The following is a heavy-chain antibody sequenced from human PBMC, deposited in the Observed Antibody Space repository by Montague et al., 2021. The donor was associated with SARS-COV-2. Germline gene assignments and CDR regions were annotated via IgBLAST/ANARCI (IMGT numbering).Heavy chain of an antibody. CDR2: IYYSGST. V-gene: IGHV4-39*01. D-gene: IGHD3-10*01. J-gene: IGHJ5*02. Sequence: SETLSLPCTVSGGSISSSSYYWGWIRQPPGKGLEWIGSIYYSGSTYYNPSLKSRVTISVDTSKNQFSLKLSSVTAADTAVYYCARPLNLYYYGSGSYSSWFDPWGQGTLVTVSS. CDR3: ARPLNLYYYGSGSYSSWFDP. CDR1: GGSISSSSYY.